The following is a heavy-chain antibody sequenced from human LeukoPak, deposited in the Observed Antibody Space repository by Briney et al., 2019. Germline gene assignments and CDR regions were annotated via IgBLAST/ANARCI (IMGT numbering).Heavy chain of an antibody. Sequence: GGSLRLSCAASGFTFSNFWMSWVRQAPGKGLEWEANIKQDGGEKYYVDSVKGRFTISRDNAKNSVYLQMNNLRAADTAMYYCTKSGTTFDYWGLGTLVTVSS. D-gene: IGHD1-14*01. CDR3: TKSGTTFDY. J-gene: IGHJ4*02. V-gene: IGHV3-7*01. CDR2: IKQDGGEK. CDR1: GFTFSNFW.